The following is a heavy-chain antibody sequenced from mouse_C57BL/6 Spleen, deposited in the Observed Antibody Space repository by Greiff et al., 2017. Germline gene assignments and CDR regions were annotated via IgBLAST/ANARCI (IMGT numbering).Heavy chain of an antibody. J-gene: IGHJ2*01. CDR1: GYSITSGYY. CDR2: ISYDGSN. D-gene: IGHD1-1*01. V-gene: IGHV3-6*01. Sequence: EVKLLESGPGLVKPSQSLSLTCSVTGYSITSGYYWNWIRQLPGNKLECMGYISYDGSNNYNPSLKNQISITRDTSKNQFFLKLNSVTTEDTATYYCARDQDYYGSSLYYFDDWGQGTTLTVSS. CDR3: ARDQDYYGSSLYYFDD.